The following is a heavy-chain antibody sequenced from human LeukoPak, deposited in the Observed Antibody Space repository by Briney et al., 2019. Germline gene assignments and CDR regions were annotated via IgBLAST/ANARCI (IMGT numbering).Heavy chain of an antibody. D-gene: IGHD6-19*01. J-gene: IGHJ4*02. V-gene: IGHV1-58*02. CDR1: GFTLTSSP. CDR2: IVVGSGNT. CDR3: AAGSGWYSPDY. Sequence: SVKVSCKASGFTLTSSPMQWVRQARGQHLEWIGWIVVGSGNTNYAQKFQERVTITRDMSTTTAHMELSSLRSEATAVYYCAAGSGWYSPDYWGQGTLVTVSS.